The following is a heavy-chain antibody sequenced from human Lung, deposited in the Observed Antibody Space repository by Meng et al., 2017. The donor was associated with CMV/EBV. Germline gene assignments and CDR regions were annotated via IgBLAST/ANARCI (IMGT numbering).Heavy chain of an antibody. CDR1: GFSFNTYT. D-gene: IGHD3-22*01. V-gene: IGHV3-21*01. J-gene: IGHJ4*02. CDR2: INSNSNNI. CDR3: ARDRRYDTSGYPDY. Sequence: SXAASGFSFNTYTLNWVRQAPGKGLEWVSSINSNSNNILYADSVKGRFTISRDNAKSSLSLQMNSLRAEDTAVYYCARDRRYDTSGYPDYWGQGXLVTVSS.